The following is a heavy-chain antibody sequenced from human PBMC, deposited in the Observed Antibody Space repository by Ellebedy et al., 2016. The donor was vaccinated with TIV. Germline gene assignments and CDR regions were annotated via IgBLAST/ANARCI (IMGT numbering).Heavy chain of an antibody. D-gene: IGHD1-26*01. V-gene: IGHV3-53*01. CDR3: TRVDLGLAFHY. CDR1: GFTISSNY. Sequence: GESLKISCAVSGFTISSNYMSWVRQAPGKGLEWVSIIYSAGNTYYAGSAKGRFTISRDTSNNTLYLQMNSLRGEDTAVYYCTRVDLGLAFHYWGRGALVTVSS. J-gene: IGHJ4*02. CDR2: IYSAGNT.